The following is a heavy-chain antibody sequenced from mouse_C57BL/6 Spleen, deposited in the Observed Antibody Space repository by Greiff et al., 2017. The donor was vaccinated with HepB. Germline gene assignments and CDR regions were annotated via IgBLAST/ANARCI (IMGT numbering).Heavy chain of an antibody. J-gene: IGHJ2*01. CDR1: GYTFTSYW. V-gene: IGHV1-64*01. Sequence: VQLQQPGAELVKPGASVKLSCKASGYTFTSYWMHWVKQRPGQGLEWIGMIHPNSGSTNYNEKFKSKATLTVDKSSSTPYMQLSSLTSEDSAVYYCARRDYGNYYFDYWGQGTTLTVSS. CDR3: ARRDYGNYYFDY. D-gene: IGHD2-1*01. CDR2: IHPNSGST.